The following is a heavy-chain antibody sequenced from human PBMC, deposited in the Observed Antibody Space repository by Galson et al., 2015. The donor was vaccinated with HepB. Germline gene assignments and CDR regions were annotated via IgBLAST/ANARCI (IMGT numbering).Heavy chain of an antibody. V-gene: IGHV3-30*18. Sequence: SLRLSCAASGFTFSSYGMHWVRQAPGKGLEWVAVISHDGSNKYYADSVKGRFTISRDNSKNTLYLQMNSLRAEDTAVYYCAKDRRLRVPAATNLDYWGQGTLVTVSS. D-gene: IGHD2-2*01. J-gene: IGHJ4*02. CDR3: AKDRRLRVPAATNLDY. CDR1: GFTFSSYG. CDR2: ISHDGSNK.